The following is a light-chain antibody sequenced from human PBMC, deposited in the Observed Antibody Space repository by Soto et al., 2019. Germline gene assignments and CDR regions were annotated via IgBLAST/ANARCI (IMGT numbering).Light chain of an antibody. CDR3: CSYAGSSSVL. Sequence: QSVLTQPASVSGSPGQSITISCTGTSRDVGTYTLVSWYQQYPGKAPELIIYEGSKRPSGVSNRFSASKTGRTASLTISGLQPEDEADYYCCSYAGSSSVLFGGGTKVTVL. CDR2: EGS. J-gene: IGLJ2*01. CDR1: SRDVGTYTL. V-gene: IGLV2-23*03.